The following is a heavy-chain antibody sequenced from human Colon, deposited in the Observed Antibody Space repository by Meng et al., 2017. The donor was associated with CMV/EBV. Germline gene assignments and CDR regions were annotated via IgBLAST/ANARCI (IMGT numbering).Heavy chain of an antibody. V-gene: IGHV3-53*01. J-gene: IGHJ4*02. CDR1: GFTVSSNY. D-gene: IGHD3-16*01. Sequence: GGSLRLSCVVSGFTVSSNYINWIRQAPGRGLEWVSLIYSGGDTYYSDSVKGRFTISKDNSKNTVYLQMNGLSLEDTDVYYCARGRGGLGPFDYWGQGTLVTVSS. CDR2: IYSGGDT. CDR3: ARGRGGLGPFDY.